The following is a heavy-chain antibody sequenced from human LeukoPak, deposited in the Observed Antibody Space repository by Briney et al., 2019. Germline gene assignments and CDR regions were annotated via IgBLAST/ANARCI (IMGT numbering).Heavy chain of an antibody. CDR3: ARDEHVGAARLFDY. J-gene: IGHJ4*02. Sequence: GASVKVSCKASGYTFTSYGISWVRQAPGQGLEWMGWISAYNGNTNYAQKLQGRVTMTTDTSTSTAYMEVRSLRSDETAVYYCARDEHVGAARLFDYWGQGTLVTVSS. D-gene: IGHD6-6*01. V-gene: IGHV1-18*01. CDR2: ISAYNGNT. CDR1: GYTFTSYG.